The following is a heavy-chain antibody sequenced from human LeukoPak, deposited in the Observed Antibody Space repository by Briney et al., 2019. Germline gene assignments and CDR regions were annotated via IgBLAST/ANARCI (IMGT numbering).Heavy chain of an antibody. D-gene: IGHD3-3*01. J-gene: IGHJ6*02. CDR3: ASLSRYDSWNGDYYCHGMDV. CDR2: INHSGST. V-gene: IGHV4-34*01. Sequence: SETLSLTCAVYGGSFSGYYWSWIRQPPGKGLEWIGEINHSGSTNYNPSLKSRVTISVDTSKNQFSLKLSSVTAADTAVYYCASLSRYDSWNGDYYCHGMDVWGQGTTVTVSS. CDR1: GGSFSGYY.